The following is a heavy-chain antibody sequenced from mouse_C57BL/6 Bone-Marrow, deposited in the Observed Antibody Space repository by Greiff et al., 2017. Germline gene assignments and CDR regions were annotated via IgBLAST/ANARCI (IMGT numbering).Heavy chain of an antibody. V-gene: IGHV1-61*01. D-gene: IGHD2-2*01. J-gene: IGHJ4*01. CDR2: IYPSDSET. Sequence: QVQLQQPGAELVRPGSSVKLSCKASGYTFTSYWMDWVKQRPGQGLEWIGNIYPSDSETHYNQKFKDKATLTGDKSSSTAYMPLSSLTSEDSSVYYCARTAWRKPVDLLWLRYYAMDYWGQGTSVTVSS. CDR3: ARTAWRKPVDLLWLRYYAMDY. CDR1: GYTFTSYW.